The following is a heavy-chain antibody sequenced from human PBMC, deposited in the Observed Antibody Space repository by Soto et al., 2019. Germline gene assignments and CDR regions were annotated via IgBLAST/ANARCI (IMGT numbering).Heavy chain of an antibody. D-gene: IGHD3-3*01. CDR1: GGSISSSSYY. Sequence: PSETLSLTCTVSGGSISSSSYYWGWIRQPPGKGLEWIGSIYYSGSTYYNPSLKSRVTISVDTSKNQFSLKLSSVTAADTAVYYCARRRYYDFWSGYYRTSSYTHYCDQGPLVTVSS. V-gene: IGHV4-39*01. CDR2: IYYSGST. CDR3: ARRRYYDFWSGYYRTSSYTHY. J-gene: IGHJ4*02.